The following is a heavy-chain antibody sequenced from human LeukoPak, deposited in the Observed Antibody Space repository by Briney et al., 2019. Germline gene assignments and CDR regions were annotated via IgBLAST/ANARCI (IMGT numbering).Heavy chain of an antibody. Sequence: GGSLRLSCVGSGFSLSGYWMNWVRQAPGKGLEWVARLHADGSEKYYVGSVKGRFTISGDNAKNSLYLQMNSLRVDDTAVYYCARGGYSFDYLGQGTLVTVSS. D-gene: IGHD5-12*01. V-gene: IGHV3-7*01. CDR1: GFSLSGYW. J-gene: IGHJ4*02. CDR2: LHADGSEK. CDR3: ARGGYSFDY.